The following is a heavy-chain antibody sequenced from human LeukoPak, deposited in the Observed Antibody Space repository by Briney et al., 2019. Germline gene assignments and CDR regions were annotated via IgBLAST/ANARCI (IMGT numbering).Heavy chain of an antibody. CDR3: ARSVSYYRNLEYFQH. CDR1: GGSFSGYY. V-gene: IGHV4-34*01. J-gene: IGHJ1*01. D-gene: IGHD4-11*01. Sequence: PSETLSLTCAVYGGSFSGYYWSWIRQPPGKGLEWIGEINHSGSTNYNPSLKSRVTISVDTSKNQFSLKLSSVTAADTAVYYCARSVSYYRNLEYFQHWGQGTLVTVS. CDR2: INHSGST.